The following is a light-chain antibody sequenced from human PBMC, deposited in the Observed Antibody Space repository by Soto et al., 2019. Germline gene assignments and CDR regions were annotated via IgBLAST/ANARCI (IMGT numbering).Light chain of an antibody. CDR3: QQYNKWPPIT. J-gene: IGKJ5*01. V-gene: IGKV3-15*01. Sequence: EIVMTQSPATLSVSPGERATLSCRASQSVSSNLAWYQHKPGQAPRLLIYGASTRATGIPARFSGSGSGTEFTLTISSLQSEDFAVYYCQQYNKWPPITLGQGTRLEIK. CDR1: QSVSSN. CDR2: GAS.